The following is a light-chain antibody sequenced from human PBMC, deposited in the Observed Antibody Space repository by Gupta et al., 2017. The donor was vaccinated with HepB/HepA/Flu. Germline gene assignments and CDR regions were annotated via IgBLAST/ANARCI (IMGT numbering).Light chain of an antibody. Sequence: SSVLPQPPSVSVAPGKTARITCGGINIGSKSVHWYQQKPGQAPVLVVYDDSDRPSGIPERFSGSNSGNTATLTISRVEAGDEADYYCQVWDSSSDHVVFGGGTKLTVL. CDR3: QVWDSSSDHVV. J-gene: IGLJ2*01. V-gene: IGLV3-21*03. CDR1: NIGSKS. CDR2: DDS.